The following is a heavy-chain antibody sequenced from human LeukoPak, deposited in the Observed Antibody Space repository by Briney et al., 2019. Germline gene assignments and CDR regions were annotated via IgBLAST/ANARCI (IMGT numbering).Heavy chain of an antibody. V-gene: IGHV1-2*02. J-gene: IGHJ4*02. CDR2: INPNSGGT. CDR3: ARAVHSPRITMIVGSL. D-gene: IGHD3-22*01. Sequence: GASVKVSCKASGYTFTGYYMHWVRQAPGQGLEWRGWINPNSGGTNYAQKFQGRVTMTRDTSISTAYMELSRLRSDDMAVYYCARAVHSPRITMIVGSLWGQGTLVTVSS. CDR1: GYTFTGYY.